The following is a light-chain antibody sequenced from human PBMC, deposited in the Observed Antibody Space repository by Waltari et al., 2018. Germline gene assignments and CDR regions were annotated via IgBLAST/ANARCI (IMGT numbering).Light chain of an antibody. J-gene: IGKJ4*01. V-gene: IGKV2-24*01. Sequence: DIVMTQIPLSSPVTLGQPASISCRSSQSLVHSDGNTSLSWLQQRPGQPPRLLIYKISNRLSGVPDRFSGSGAGTEFTLKISRVETEDVGVYFCMQATQFPLTFGGGTKVEIK. CDR3: MQATQFPLT. CDR1: QSLVHSDGNTS. CDR2: KIS.